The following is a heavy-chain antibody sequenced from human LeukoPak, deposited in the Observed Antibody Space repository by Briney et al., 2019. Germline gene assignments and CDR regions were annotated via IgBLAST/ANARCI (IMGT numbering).Heavy chain of an antibody. CDR1: GGSISSRNYH. V-gene: IGHV4-61*02. Sequence: SETLSLTCTLSGGSISSRNYHWNRIRQAAGKGPEWIGRIYASGASKYNPSLNGRVTMSLDTSKNQFSLSLSSMTAADTAFYYCARSQIQLHLPWYFDYWGQGILVTISS. CDR3: ARSQIQLHLPWYFDY. J-gene: IGHJ4*02. CDR2: IYASGAS. D-gene: IGHD5-24*01.